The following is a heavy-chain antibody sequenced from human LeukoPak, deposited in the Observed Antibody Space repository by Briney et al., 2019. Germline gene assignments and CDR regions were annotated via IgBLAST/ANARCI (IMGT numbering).Heavy chain of an antibody. CDR1: GFAFGTYA. J-gene: IGHJ4*02. CDR2: LSANGVKT. D-gene: IGHD6-13*01. Sequence: GGSLRLSCAASGFAFGTYAMSWVRQGPGKGLEWVSALSANGVKTYYADFVKGRFTISRDNSKNTLFLQMNSLRAEDTAVYYCARLIAAPLYYFDYWGQGTLVTISS. V-gene: IGHV3-23*01. CDR3: ARLIAAPLYYFDY.